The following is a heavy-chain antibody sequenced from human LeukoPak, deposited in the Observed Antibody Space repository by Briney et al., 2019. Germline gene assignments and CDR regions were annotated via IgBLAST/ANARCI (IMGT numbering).Heavy chain of an antibody. CDR2: INTNTGNP. CDR3: ARDGSYSPRCWFDP. CDR1: GYTFTTYA. V-gene: IGHV7-4-1*02. J-gene: IGHJ5*02. D-gene: IGHD1-26*01. Sequence: ASVKDSCKASGYTFTTYAMNWVRQAPGQGLEWMGWINTNTGNPTYAQGFTGRFVFSLDTSVSTAYLQISSLKAEDTAVYYCARDGSYSPRCWFDPWGQGTLVTVSS.